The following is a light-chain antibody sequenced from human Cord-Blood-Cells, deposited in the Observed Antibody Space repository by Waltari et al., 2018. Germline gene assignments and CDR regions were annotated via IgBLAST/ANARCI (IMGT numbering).Light chain of an antibody. Sequence: QSALTQPASVSGSPGQSITISCTGTSSDVGGYNYVPWYQQHPGKAPKLMIYDASNRPSGVSNRFSGSKSGNTASLTISGLQAEDEADYYCSSYTSSSTWVFGGGTKLTVL. CDR1: SSDVGGYNY. V-gene: IGLV2-14*01. CDR2: DAS. J-gene: IGLJ3*02. CDR3: SSYTSSSTWV.